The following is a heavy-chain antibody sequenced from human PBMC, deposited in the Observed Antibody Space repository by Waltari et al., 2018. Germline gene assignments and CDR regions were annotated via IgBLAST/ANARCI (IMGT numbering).Heavy chain of an antibody. CDR2: ISSRGNTI. D-gene: IGHD1-26*01. CDR3: ARDSLDSGNYYVYHFYGLDV. V-gene: IGHV3-48*03. CDR1: GFTFSSYE. J-gene: IGHJ6*02. Sequence: EVQLVESGGGLVQPGGSLRLSCAVSGFTFSSYEMNWVRQAPGKGLEWVSYISSRGNTIYYADSGKGRFTISRDNAKKLLYLQMNSLRAEDTAVYYCARDSLDSGNYYVYHFYGLDVWGQGTTVTVS.